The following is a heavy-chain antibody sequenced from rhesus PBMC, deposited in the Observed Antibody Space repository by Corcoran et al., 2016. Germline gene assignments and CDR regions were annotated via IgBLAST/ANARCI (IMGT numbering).Heavy chain of an antibody. D-gene: IGHD4-29*01. CDR1: GFTFSDYY. Sequence: EVQLVESGGGLAKPGGSLRLSCAASGFTFSDYYMDWVRQATGKGLEWVSRISNDVGKKWSADSVKGRVSITRENAKDTLYVQMNGLRPEDTAVYYCARADYGADYWGQGILVTVSS. CDR2: ISNDVGKK. V-gene: IGHV3-178*01. CDR3: ARADYGADY. J-gene: IGHJ4*01.